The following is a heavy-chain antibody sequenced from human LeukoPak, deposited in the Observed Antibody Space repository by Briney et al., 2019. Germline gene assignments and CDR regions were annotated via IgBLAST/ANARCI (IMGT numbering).Heavy chain of an antibody. CDR3: ARRGGGSYRNWFDP. V-gene: IGHV4-39*07. Sequence: SSETLSLTCTVSGGSISSGDYYWSWIRQPPGKGLEWIGSIYYSGSTYYNPSLKSRVTISVDTSKNQFSLKLSSVTAADTAVYYCARRGGGSYRNWFDPWGQGTLVTVSS. CDR2: IYYSGST. J-gene: IGHJ5*02. CDR1: GGSISSGDYY. D-gene: IGHD1-26*01.